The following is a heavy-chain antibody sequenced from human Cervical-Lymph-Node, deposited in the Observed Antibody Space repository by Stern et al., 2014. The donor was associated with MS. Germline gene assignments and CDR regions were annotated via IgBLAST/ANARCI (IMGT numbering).Heavy chain of an antibody. CDR3: ARVPDYGDAFFDY. CDR2: IHYSGGT. CDR1: GGSISSGDNY. J-gene: IGHJ4*02. Sequence: VQLVESGPGLVKPSQTLSLTCTVSGGSISSGDNYWSWIRQPPGKGPEWIGYIHYSGGTYFNPSLKSRATISADTSKNQFSLKLNSMTAADTAVYYCARVPDYGDAFFDYWGQGILVTVS. V-gene: IGHV4-30-4*01. D-gene: IGHD4-17*01.